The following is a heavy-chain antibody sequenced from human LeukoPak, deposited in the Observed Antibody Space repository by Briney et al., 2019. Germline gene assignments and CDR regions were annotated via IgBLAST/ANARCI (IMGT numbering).Heavy chain of an antibody. Sequence: SETLSLTCAVSGGSVSSNTYHWGWIRQPPGKGLEWIGTVFYSGRTYSSPSLRNRVAISVATSKNQFSLKLSSVTAADTAVYYCASQLVGATNFDYWGQGTLVTVSS. CDR2: VFYSGRT. D-gene: IGHD1-26*01. CDR1: GGSVSSNTYH. J-gene: IGHJ4*02. V-gene: IGHV4-39*01. CDR3: ASQLVGATNFDY.